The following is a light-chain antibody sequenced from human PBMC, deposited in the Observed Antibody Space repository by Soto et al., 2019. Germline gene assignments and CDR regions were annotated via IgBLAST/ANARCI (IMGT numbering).Light chain of an antibody. CDR2: EVS. J-gene: IGLJ2*01. V-gene: IGLV2-8*01. CDR3: SSFAGINNLL. Sequence: QSALTQPPSAPGSPGQSVTISCTGTSSDVGAYDYVSWYQQHPGKAPKLMIYEVSQRPSGVPDRFSGSNSGNTASLTISGLQAEDEGDYYCSSFAGINNLLFGGGTKLTVL. CDR1: SSDVGAYDY.